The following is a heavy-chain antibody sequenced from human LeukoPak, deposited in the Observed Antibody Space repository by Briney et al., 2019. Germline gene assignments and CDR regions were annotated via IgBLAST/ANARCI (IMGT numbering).Heavy chain of an antibody. D-gene: IGHD4-17*01. V-gene: IGHV3-23*01. Sequence: HSGGSLRLSCAASGFTFSSYAMSWVRQAPGKGLEWVSAISSSGGSTYYADSVKGRFTISRDNSKNTLYLQMNSLRAEDTAVYYCAKKVSHYGHADYWGQGTLVTVSS. CDR2: ISSSGGST. CDR1: GFTFSSYA. J-gene: IGHJ4*02. CDR3: AKKVSHYGHADY.